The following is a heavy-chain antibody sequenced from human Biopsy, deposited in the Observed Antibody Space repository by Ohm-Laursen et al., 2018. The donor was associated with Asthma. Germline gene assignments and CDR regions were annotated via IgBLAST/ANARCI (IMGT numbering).Heavy chain of an antibody. CDR3: VKDIRLQLWGFDS. V-gene: IGHV3-9*01. CDR1: GFTFDDYA. Sequence: SLRLSCSASGFTFDDYAMHWVRQAPGKGLEWVSGVSWNSGSIDYADSVKGRFTISRDNAKNSLYLQMNSLRGADTALYYCVKDIRLQLWGFDSWGQGALVTVSS. CDR2: VSWNSGSI. D-gene: IGHD6-13*01. J-gene: IGHJ4*02.